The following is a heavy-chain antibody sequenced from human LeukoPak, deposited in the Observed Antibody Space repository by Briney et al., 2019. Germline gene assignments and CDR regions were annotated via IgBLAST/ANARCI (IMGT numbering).Heavy chain of an antibody. CDR2: ISYDGSNK. CDR1: GFTFSSYG. V-gene: IGHV3-30*18. D-gene: IGHD6-19*01. CDR3: AKPYSSGIDY. Sequence: GRSLRLSCAASGFTFSSYGMHWVRQAPGKGLEWVAVISYDGSNKYYADSVKGRFTISRDNSKNTLYLQMNSLRAEDTAVYYCAKPYSSGIDYWGQGTLVTVSS. J-gene: IGHJ4*02.